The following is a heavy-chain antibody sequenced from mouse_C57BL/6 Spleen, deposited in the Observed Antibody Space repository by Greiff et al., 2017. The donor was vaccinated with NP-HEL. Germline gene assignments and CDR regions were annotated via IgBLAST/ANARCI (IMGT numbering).Heavy chain of an antibody. Sequence: VQLQQPGAELVRPGSSVKLSCKASGYTFTSYWMHWVKQRPIQGLEWIGNIDPSDSETHYNQKFKDKATLTVDKSSTTAYMQLSSLTSEDSAVYYCAREGPLWGFDYWGQGTTLTVSS. CDR2: IDPSDSET. CDR3: AREGPLWGFDY. V-gene: IGHV1-52*01. J-gene: IGHJ2*01. CDR1: GYTFTSYW. D-gene: IGHD1-1*02.